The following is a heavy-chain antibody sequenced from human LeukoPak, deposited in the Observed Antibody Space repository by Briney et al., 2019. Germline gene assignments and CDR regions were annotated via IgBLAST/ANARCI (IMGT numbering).Heavy chain of an antibody. CDR1: GFTLRTSG. CDR3: AKSNGYGLVDI. CDR2: ISSSGTTI. D-gene: IGHD3-10*01. J-gene: IGHJ3*02. Sequence: GGSLRLSCAASGFTLRTSGMNWVRQAPGKGLEWVSYISSSGTTISYAQSVKGRFTITRDNAQNSLTLHMNTLRADDTAVYYCAKSNGYGLVDIWGQGTMVTVSS. V-gene: IGHV3-48*01.